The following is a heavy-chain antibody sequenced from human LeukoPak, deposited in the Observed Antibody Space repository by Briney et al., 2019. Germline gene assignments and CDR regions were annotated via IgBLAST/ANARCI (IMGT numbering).Heavy chain of an antibody. J-gene: IGHJ4*02. V-gene: IGHV1-58*02. Sequence: SVKVSCKASGFTFTNSAMQWVRQARGQRLEWVGWIVVASGNTNYAQKFQERVTITRDMSTSTAYMELSSLRPEDTAVYYCAAAPIEMQQRGFDYWGQGTLVTVSS. CDR1: GFTFTNSA. CDR2: IVVASGNT. D-gene: IGHD5-24*01. CDR3: AAAPIEMQQRGFDY.